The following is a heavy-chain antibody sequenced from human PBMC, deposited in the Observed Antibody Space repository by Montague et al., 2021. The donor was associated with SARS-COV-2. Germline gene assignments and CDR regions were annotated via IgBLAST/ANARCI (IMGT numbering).Heavy chain of an antibody. V-gene: IGHV4-4*07. CDR3: ARERGPYYFDSSGYQNVFDL. CDR2: LYTSGST. J-gene: IGHJ3*01. CDR1: GGSISSYY. D-gene: IGHD3-22*01. Sequence: SETLSLTCTVSGGSISSYYWSWIRQPPAKGLEWIGRLYTSGSTNYNPSPKSRVTISVDTSKNQFSLKLSSVTAADTAVYHCARERGPYYFDSSGYQNVFDLGGQGALVTVSS.